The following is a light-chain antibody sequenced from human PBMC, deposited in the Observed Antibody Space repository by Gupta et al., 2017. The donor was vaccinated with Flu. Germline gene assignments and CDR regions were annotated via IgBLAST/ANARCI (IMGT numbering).Light chain of an antibody. CDR2: EGS. J-gene: IGLJ1*01. CDR3: CSYAGSSTLYV. CDR1: SSDVGSYKL. Sequence: QSALTQPAYVSGSPGPSITISCTGTSSDVGSYKLVSWYQQYAGKAPKLMIYEGSKRPSGVSNRFSVSKSGNTASLTISGLQADDEADYYCCSYAGSSTLYVFGTGTKVTVL. V-gene: IGLV2-23*01.